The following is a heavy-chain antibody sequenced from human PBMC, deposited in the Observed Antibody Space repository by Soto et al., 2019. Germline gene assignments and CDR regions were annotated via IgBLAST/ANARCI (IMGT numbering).Heavy chain of an antibody. CDR2: IWPGDSDT. CDR1: GYSFTSYW. V-gene: IGHV5-51*01. J-gene: IGHJ5*02. D-gene: IGHD3-22*01. CDR3: ARLHTISTPGHPLQS. Sequence: GESLKISCKGSGYSFTSYWIGWVRQMPGKGLEWMGIIWPGDSDTTYSPSFQGQVTISADKSISTAYLQWSSLKASDTATYYCARLHTISTPGHPLQSWVPASLVTVSS.